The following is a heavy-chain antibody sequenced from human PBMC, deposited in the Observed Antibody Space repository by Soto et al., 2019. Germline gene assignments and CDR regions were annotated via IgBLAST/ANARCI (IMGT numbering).Heavy chain of an antibody. CDR2: ISYDGSNK. V-gene: IGHV3-30*18. CDR1: GFSFSTYG. J-gene: IGHJ6*03. Sequence: QVQLVESGGGVVQPGRSLRLSCAASGFSFSTYGLHWVRQAPGKGLEWVAAISYDGSNKDYGDSVKGRFTISRDNSKNTLYLQMNSLRPEDTAVYYCAKEYSGHICVPCYYQMDVWGKGRTVTVSS. D-gene: IGHD5-12*01. CDR3: AKEYSGHICVPCYYQMDV.